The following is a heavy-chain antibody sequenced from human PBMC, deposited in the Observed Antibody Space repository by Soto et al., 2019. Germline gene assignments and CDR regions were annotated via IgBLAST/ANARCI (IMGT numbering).Heavy chain of an antibody. V-gene: IGHV4-59*01. D-gene: IGHD3-22*01. J-gene: IGHJ3*02. Sequence: SETLSLTCTVSGGSISSYYWSWIRQPPGKGLEWIGYIYYSGSTNYNPSLKSRVTTSVDTSKNQFSLKLSSVTAADTAVYYCARVRKSWGYYYDPDAFDIWGQGTMVTVSS. CDR1: GGSISSYY. CDR3: ARVRKSWGYYYDPDAFDI. CDR2: IYYSGST.